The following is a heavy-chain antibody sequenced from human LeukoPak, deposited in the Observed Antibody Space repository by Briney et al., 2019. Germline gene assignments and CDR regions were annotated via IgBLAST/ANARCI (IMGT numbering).Heavy chain of an antibody. D-gene: IGHD3-10*01. Sequence: SETLSLTCTVSGGSISSSSYYWGWIRQPPGKGLEWIGSIYYSGSTYYNPSLKSRVTISVDTSKNQFSLKLSSVTAADTAVYYCARGAMVRGVIPRHWFDPWGQGTLVTVSS. J-gene: IGHJ5*02. CDR2: IYYSGST. CDR1: GGSISSSSYY. CDR3: ARGAMVRGVIPRHWFDP. V-gene: IGHV4-39*07.